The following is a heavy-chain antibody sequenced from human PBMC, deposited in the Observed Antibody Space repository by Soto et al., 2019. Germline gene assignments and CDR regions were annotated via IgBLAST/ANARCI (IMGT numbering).Heavy chain of an antibody. CDR3: ARDGGAYCGGDCYPRAFDI. D-gene: IGHD2-21*02. CDR2: IWYDGSNK. CDR1: GFTFSSYG. J-gene: IGHJ3*02. Sequence: GGSLRLSCAASGFTFSSYGMHWVRQAPGKGLEWVAVIWYDGSNKYYADSVKGRFTISRDNSKNTLYLQMNSLRAEDTAVYYCARDGGAYCGGDCYPRAFDIWGQGTMVTVSS. V-gene: IGHV3-33*01.